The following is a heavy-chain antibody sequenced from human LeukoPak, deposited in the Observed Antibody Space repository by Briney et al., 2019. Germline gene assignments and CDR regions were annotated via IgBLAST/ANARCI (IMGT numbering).Heavy chain of an antibody. CDR2: ISGSGGST. CDR3: ATSYQSSGFYYYYYGMDV. J-gene: IGHJ6*02. Sequence: GGSLRLSCAASGFTFSSYAMSWVRQATGKGLEWVSAISGSGGSTYYADSAKGRFTISRDNSKNTLYLQMNSLIAEDTAVYYCATSYQSSGFYYYYYGMDVWGQGTTVTVSS. CDR1: GFTFSSYA. V-gene: IGHV3-23*01. D-gene: IGHD6-19*01.